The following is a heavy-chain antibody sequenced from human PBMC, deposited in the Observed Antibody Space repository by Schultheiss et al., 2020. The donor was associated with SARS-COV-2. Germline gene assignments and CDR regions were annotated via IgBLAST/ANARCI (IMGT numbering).Heavy chain of an antibody. V-gene: IGHV3-48*02. CDR2: ISGSSASK. CDR3: ARDSAYGSGSPEDY. D-gene: IGHD3-10*01. CDR1: GFTFATYN. J-gene: IGHJ4*02. Sequence: GGSLRLSCAASGFTFATYNMHWVRQAPGKGLEWISYISGSSASKYYAHSVKGRFTISRDNAKNSLYLQLNSLSDEDTAVYYCARDSAYGSGSPEDYWGQGTLVTVSS.